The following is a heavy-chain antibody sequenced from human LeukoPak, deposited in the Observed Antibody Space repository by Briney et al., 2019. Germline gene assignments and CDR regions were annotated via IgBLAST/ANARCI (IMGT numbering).Heavy chain of an antibody. Sequence: ASVKVSCKASGYTFTSYYMHWVRQAPGQGLEWMGIINPSDGSTSYAQKFQGTVPMTRDMSTNTLYMELSSLTSKDTAVYYCARSACSGDSCFLDYWGQGTLVTVSS. CDR1: GYTFTSYY. CDR3: ARSACSGDSCFLDY. CDR2: INPSDGST. D-gene: IGHD2-15*01. J-gene: IGHJ4*02. V-gene: IGHV1-46*01.